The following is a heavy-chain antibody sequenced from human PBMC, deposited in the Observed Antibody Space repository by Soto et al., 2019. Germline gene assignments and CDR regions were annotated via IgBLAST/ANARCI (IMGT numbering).Heavy chain of an antibody. V-gene: IGHV3-30*18. CDR2: ISYDGSNK. CDR3: AKEYYYDSSGYGHWFDP. Sequence: QVQLVESGGGVVQPGRSLRLSCAASGFTFSSYGMHWVRQAPGKGPEWVAVISYDGSNKYYADSVKGRFTIPRDNAKSTVYLQMNSLRAEDMAVYYCAKEYYYDSSGYGHWFDPWGQGTRVTVSS. J-gene: IGHJ5*02. D-gene: IGHD3-22*01. CDR1: GFTFSSYG.